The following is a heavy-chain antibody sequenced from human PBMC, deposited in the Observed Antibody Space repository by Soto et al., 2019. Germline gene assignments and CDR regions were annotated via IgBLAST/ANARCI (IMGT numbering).Heavy chain of an antibody. D-gene: IGHD2-15*01. V-gene: IGHV3-23*01. CDR3: ARGPSGGKGYFFDY. Sequence: EVQLLESGGGLVQPGGSLRLSCAASGFTFSSYAMSWVRQAPGKGLVWVSSISDSGGSTYYTDSVRGRFTISRDNSKKTLYMQMNSLRAEDTAVYYCARGPSGGKGYFFDYWGQGTLVTVSS. J-gene: IGHJ4*02. CDR1: GFTFSSYA. CDR2: ISDSGGST.